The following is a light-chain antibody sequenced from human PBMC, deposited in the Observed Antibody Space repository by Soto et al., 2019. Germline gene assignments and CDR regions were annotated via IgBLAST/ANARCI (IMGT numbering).Light chain of an antibody. CDR3: QQYEAVVT. J-gene: IGKJ1*01. CDR1: QSLTNNY. Sequence: EIVLTQSPGTLSLSPGERATLSCRASQSLTNNYFAWYQPKPGRALRLLIDGASTRATGIPDRFSGSGSGTDFTLTISRLEPEDVAVYYCQQYEAVVTFGQGTKVDIK. CDR2: GAS. V-gene: IGKV3-20*01.